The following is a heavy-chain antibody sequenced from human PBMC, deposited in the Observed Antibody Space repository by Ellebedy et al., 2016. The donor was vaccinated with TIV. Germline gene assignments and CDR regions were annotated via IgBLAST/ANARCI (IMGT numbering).Heavy chain of an antibody. CDR2: INPNSGVT. V-gene: IGHV1-2*04. CDR3: ARDGAATTLFDY. CDR1: GYTFTGYY. D-gene: IGHD6-13*01. Sequence: ASVKVSCKASGYTFTGYYLHWVRQAPGQGLEWMGWINPNSGVTNYAQRFQGWVTMTRDTSISTAYMELNRLKSDDTAVYYCARDGAATTLFDYWGQGTLVTVSS. J-gene: IGHJ4*02.